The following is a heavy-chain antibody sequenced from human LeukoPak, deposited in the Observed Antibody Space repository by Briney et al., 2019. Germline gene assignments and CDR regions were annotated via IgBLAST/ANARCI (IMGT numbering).Heavy chain of an antibody. CDR2: IYYSGST. CDR3: ARVGSNYDSSGYYH. V-gene: IGHV4-39*07. CDR1: GGSISSSSYY. D-gene: IGHD3-22*01. J-gene: IGHJ5*02. Sequence: PSETLSLTCTVSGGSISSSSYYWGWIRQPPGKGLEWIGSIYYSGSTYYNPSLKSRVTISVDTSKNQFSLKLSSVTAADTAVYYCARVGSNYDSSGYYHWGQGTLVTVSS.